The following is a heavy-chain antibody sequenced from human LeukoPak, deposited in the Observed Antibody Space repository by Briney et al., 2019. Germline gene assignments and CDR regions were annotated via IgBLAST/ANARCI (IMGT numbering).Heavy chain of an antibody. D-gene: IGHD1-26*01. CDR2: IHYSGST. CDR1: GGSISSYY. Sequence: SETLSLTCTVSGGSISSYYWSWIRQPPGKGLEWIGYIHYSGSTNYNPSLKSRVTISVDTSKNQFSLKLSSVTAADTAVYYCARAGGREYSGSYPNWFDPWGQGTLVTVSS. V-gene: IGHV4-59*01. CDR3: ARAGGREYSGSYPNWFDP. J-gene: IGHJ5*02.